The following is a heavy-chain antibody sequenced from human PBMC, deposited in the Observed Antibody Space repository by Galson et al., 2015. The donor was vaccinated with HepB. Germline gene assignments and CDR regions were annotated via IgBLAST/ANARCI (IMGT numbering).Heavy chain of an antibody. CDR2: ISGSATST. D-gene: IGHD3-22*01. V-gene: IGHV3-23*01. Sequence: GLEWVSGISGSATSTYYADSVKGRFIISRDNSKNTLYLQMNSLRAEDTAVYYCAKPSPYYYDSSGYHYYYGVDVWSQGTTVTVSS. CDR3: AKPSPYYYDSSGYHYYYGVDV. J-gene: IGHJ6*02.